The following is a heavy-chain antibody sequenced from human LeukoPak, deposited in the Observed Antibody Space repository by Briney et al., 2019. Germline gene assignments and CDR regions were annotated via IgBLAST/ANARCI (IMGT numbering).Heavy chain of an antibody. V-gene: IGHV4-4*07. CDR1: GGSLSLYY. D-gene: IGHD5-12*01. Sequence: TLSLICTFSGGSLSLYYWNCVRHPAARGLEGVGHLSSTWCTNHNPSLQSRVTMSVDTSNNQFSLKLSSLTAADTAVYSRMRGGDPPRWGQGTLVTVSS. CDR3: MRGGDPPR. J-gene: IGHJ4*02. CDR2: LSSTWCT.